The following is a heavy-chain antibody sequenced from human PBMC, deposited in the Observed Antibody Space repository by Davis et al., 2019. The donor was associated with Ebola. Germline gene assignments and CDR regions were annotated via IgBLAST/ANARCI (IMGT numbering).Heavy chain of an antibody. Sequence: MPGGSLRLSCTVSGDSISGYYWSWIRQPPGKGLEWIGYIYYSGSTNYNPSLKSRVTISVDTSKNQFSLKLSSVTAADTAVYYCARDTPDDYGDYGPFGYWGQGTLVTVSS. CDR3: ARDTPDDYGDYGPFGY. D-gene: IGHD4-17*01. CDR2: IYYSGST. J-gene: IGHJ4*02. V-gene: IGHV4-59*01. CDR1: GDSISGYY.